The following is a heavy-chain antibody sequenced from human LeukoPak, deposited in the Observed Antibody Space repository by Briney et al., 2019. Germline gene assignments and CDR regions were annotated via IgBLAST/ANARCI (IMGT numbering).Heavy chain of an antibody. CDR1: GVSVSSGSYY. CDR3: AMRGYCSSTSCSDYGRMDV. V-gene: IGHV4-61*01. D-gene: IGHD2-2*01. CDR2: IYYSGST. J-gene: IGHJ6*04. Sequence: SETLSLTCTVSGVSVSSGSYYWSWIRQPPGKGLEWIGYIYYSGSTNYNPSLKSRVTISVDTSKNQFSLKLSSVTAADTAVYYCAMRGYCSSTSCSDYGRMDVWGKGTTVTVSS.